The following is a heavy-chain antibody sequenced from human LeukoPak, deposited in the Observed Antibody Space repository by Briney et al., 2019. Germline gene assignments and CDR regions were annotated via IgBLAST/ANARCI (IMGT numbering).Heavy chain of an antibody. CDR3: ASFVHIVGVSAGCFDY. D-gene: IGHD1-26*01. CDR1: GGSISSGSYY. J-gene: IGHJ4*02. Sequence: SETLSLTCTVPGGSISSGSYYWGWIRQPPGKGLEWIGTIYYSGSTYYNPSLKSRVTMSVDTSKNQFSLKLSSVTAADTAVYYCASFVHIVGVSAGCFDYWGQGTLVTVSS. V-gene: IGHV4-39*01. CDR2: IYYSGST.